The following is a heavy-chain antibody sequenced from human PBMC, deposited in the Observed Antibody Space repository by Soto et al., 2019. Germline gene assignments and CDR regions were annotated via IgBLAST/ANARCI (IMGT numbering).Heavy chain of an antibody. D-gene: IGHD3-3*01. J-gene: IGHJ3*02. CDR1: GFTFGRYA. CDR3: VKDARIRDDGFWSGGNEDFER. Sequence: GWSLRLSCAASGFTFGRYAMTWVRQAPGKGLEWVSSLSGSGSSTYYADSVKGRFTISRDNSKDMLHLQMHSLRAEDTAVYYCVKDARIRDDGFWSGGNEDFERWGKGTKVTV. CDR2: LSGSGSST. V-gene: IGHV3-23*01.